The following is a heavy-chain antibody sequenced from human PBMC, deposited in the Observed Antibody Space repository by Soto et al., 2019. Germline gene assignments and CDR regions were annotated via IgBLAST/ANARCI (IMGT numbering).Heavy chain of an antibody. CDR1: GFTFNSYA. Sequence: GGFLRVPCSVAGFTFNSYATNCLIQAPGKGLAWVSAIGTDGNTYYANSVKGRFTISRDNSRTTLYLQMNSLRVEDTSLYYCVRKSPGTRPFDYWGQGTLVTVSS. CDR2: IGTDGNT. V-gene: IGHV3-23*01. J-gene: IGHJ4*01. CDR3: VRKSPGTRPFDY.